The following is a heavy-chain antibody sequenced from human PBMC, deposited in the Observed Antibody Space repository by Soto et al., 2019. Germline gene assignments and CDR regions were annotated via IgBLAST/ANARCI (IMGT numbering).Heavy chain of an antibody. CDR2: IYYSEST. Sequence: RASETLSLTCTVSGGSISSDAYYWTWIRQHPGKGLEWIGYIYYSESTYYNPSLKSRVTISVDTSKNQFSLKLSSVTAADTAVYYCARCGHNYGRPDHFDYWGQGTLVTVSS. D-gene: IGHD5-18*01. CDR3: ARCGHNYGRPDHFDY. J-gene: IGHJ4*02. V-gene: IGHV4-31*03. CDR1: GGSISSDAYY.